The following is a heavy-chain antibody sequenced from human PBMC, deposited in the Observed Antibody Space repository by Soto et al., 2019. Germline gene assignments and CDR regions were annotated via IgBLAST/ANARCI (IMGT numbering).Heavy chain of an antibody. Sequence: QVQLVQSGAAVKKPGASVKVSCKASGYTFTSYGISWVRQAPGHGREWMGWISAYNGNTNYAQKLQGRVPMTTDTATSRAYMELRSLRSDDTAVYYCARDLAGGLVDYWGRGTLVPVSS. CDR2: ISAYNGNT. V-gene: IGHV1-18*01. CDR1: GYTFTSYG. CDR3: ARDLAGGLVDY. D-gene: IGHD6-19*01. J-gene: IGHJ4*02.